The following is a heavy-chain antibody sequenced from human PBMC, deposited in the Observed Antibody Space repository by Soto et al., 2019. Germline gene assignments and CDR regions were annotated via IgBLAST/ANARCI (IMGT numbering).Heavy chain of an antibody. J-gene: IGHJ1*01. CDR1: GFTFSSYG. CDR2: IWYDGSNK. Sequence: QVQLVESGGGVVQPGRSLRLSCAASGFTFSSYGMHWVRQAPGKGLEWVAVIWYDGSNKYYADSVKGRFTISRDNSKNTLYLQMNSLRAEDKAVYYCARGDTFLWHTAMKSAYFQHWGQGTLVTVSS. V-gene: IGHV3-33*01. D-gene: IGHD5-18*01. CDR3: ARGDTFLWHTAMKSAYFQH.